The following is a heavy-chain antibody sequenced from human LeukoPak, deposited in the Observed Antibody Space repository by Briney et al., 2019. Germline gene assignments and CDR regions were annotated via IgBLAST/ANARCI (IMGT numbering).Heavy chain of an antibody. D-gene: IGHD2/OR15-2a*01. CDR1: GFTFSSYG. J-gene: IGHJ4*02. CDR2: IHHDGSNK. CDR3: AKDEYGTFDY. V-gene: IGHV3-30*02. Sequence: GGSLRLSCAASGFTFSSYGMHWVRQAPGKGLDWVAFIHHDGSNKYYADSVRGRFTISRDNSKNTLYLQMNSLRAEDTAVYYCAKDEYGTFDYWGQGTLVTVSS.